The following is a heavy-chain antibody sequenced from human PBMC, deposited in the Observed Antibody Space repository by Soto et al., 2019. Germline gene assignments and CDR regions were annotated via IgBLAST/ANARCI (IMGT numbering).Heavy chain of an antibody. CDR3: ARRGGGVVLTATTPFDY. CDR2: IYHSGST. Sequence: QVPLQESGPRLVRPSGTLSLTCTVSSGSISTANWWCWVRQPPGRGLEWIGEIYHSGSTNYNLSFTSRVTLSVDKSKNQSPLRLSSVTAADTAMYYCARRGGGVVLTATTPFDYWGQGTLVTVSS. CDR1: SGSISTANW. J-gene: IGHJ4*02. V-gene: IGHV4-4*02. D-gene: IGHD2-21*02.